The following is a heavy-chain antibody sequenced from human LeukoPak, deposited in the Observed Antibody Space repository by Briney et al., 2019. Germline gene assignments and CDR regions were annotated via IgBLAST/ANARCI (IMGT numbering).Heavy chain of an antibody. V-gene: IGHV4-34*01. D-gene: IGHD2-15*01. J-gene: IGHJ4*02. CDR1: GGSFSGYY. CDR2: INHSGST. CDR3: ARGRSEDIVVVVAATDFDY. Sequence: PWETLSLTCAVYGGSFSGYYWSWVRQPPGKGLEWIGDINHSGSTNYNPALKSRVTISVDTSKNQFSLKLRSVTAADTAAYYCARGRSEDIVVVVAATDFDYWGQGTLVTVSS.